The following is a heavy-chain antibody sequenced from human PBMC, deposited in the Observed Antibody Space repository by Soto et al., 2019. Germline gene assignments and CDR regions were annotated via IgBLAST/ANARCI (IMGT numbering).Heavy chain of an antibody. J-gene: IGHJ4*02. V-gene: IGHV1-69*12. Sequence: QVQLVQSGAEVKKPGSSVKVSCKASGGTFSSYAISGVRQAPGQGLEWMGGIIPIFGTANYAQKFQGRVTITADESTSTAYMELSSLRSEDTAVYYCARGGYSRLTQISPSGPDYWGQGTLVTVSS. D-gene: IGHD5-18*01. CDR3: ARGGYSRLTQISPSGPDY. CDR2: IIPIFGTA. CDR1: GGTFSSYA.